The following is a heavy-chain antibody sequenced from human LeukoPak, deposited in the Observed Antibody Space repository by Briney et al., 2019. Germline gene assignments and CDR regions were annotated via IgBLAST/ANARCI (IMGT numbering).Heavy chain of an antibody. V-gene: IGHV5-51*01. D-gene: IGHD4-23*01. CDR1: GYSFTTYW. CDR3: ARSTTVVPYYFDY. Sequence: GESLKISCKGSGYSFTTYWIGWVRQMPGKGLEWRGIIHPGDSDTRYSPSFQGQVTISADKSISTAYLQWSSLKASDTAMYYCARSTTVVPYYFDYWGQGTLVTVSS. CDR2: IHPGDSDT. J-gene: IGHJ4*02.